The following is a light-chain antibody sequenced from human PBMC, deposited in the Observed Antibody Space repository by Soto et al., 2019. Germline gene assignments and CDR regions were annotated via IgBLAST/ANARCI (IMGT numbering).Light chain of an antibody. J-gene: IGLJ1*01. CDR3: QSYDRSLRTYV. Sequence: QSVLTQPPSVSGAPGQRVTISCSGSSSNIGAGYDVNWYRQLPGTAPKLLIYGNSDRPSGVPDRFSGSKSGTSASLAITGIQAEDEADYFCQSYDRSLRTYVFGTGTKVTV. CDR2: GNS. V-gene: IGLV1-40*01. CDR1: SSNIGAGYD.